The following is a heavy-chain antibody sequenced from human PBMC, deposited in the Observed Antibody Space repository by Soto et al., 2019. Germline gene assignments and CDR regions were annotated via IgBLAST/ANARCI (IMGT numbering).Heavy chain of an antibody. D-gene: IGHD3-3*02. Sequence: VHLLESGGGLVQPGGSLRLSCEASGFTFSNYAMAWVRQTPGEGPEWVSTIGGGDDIFYAESVKGRFIISRDDSRSTMYLQIDNLRVEYTAIYFCAKDSISYNGIYDAFDVWGQGTVVTVSS. V-gene: IGHV3-23*01. CDR1: GFTFSNYA. CDR2: IGGGDDI. CDR3: AKDSISYNGIYDAFDV. J-gene: IGHJ3*01.